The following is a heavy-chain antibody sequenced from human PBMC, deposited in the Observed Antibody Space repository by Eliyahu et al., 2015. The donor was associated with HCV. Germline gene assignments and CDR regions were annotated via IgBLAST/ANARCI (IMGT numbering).Heavy chain of an antibody. J-gene: IGHJ4*02. CDR2: INSDGREK. D-gene: IGHD2-8*01. Sequence: EVQLVESGGGLVQSGGSLRLSCAVSGFSLTTYWMSWVRQAPGKGLEWVAHINSDGREKYYVDSVKGRFTISRDNAKNSLHLQMNSLRVEDTAVYYCARARYCTSGGCYLDYWGQGTLVTVSS. CDR1: GFSLTTYW. V-gene: IGHV3-7*01. CDR3: ARARYCTSGGCYLDY.